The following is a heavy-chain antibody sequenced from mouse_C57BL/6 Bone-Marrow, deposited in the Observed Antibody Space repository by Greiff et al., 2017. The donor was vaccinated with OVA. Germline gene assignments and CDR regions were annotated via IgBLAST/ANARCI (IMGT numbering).Heavy chain of an antibody. J-gene: IGHJ2*01. Sequence: EVKVVESGGGLVKPGGSLKLSCAASGFTFSDYGMHWVRQAPEKGLEWVAYISSGSSTIYYADTVKGRFTISRDNAMNTLFLQMTGLRSEDTAMYYCERRGLRRDFDCWGQGTTLTVSS. CDR2: ISSGSSTI. CDR3: ERRGLRRDFDC. D-gene: IGHD2-4*01. V-gene: IGHV5-17*01. CDR1: GFTFSDYG.